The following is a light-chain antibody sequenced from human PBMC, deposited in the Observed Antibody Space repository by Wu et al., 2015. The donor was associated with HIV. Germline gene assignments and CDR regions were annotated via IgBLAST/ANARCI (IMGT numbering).Light chain of an antibody. CDR2: GAF. CDR3: QQYNNWPPIT. Sequence: EVVMTQSPATLSVSPGERATLSCRASQSVSSNLAWFQQKPGQAPRLLIFGAFTRATGIPARFSGSGSGTEFTLTISSMQSEDFAVYYCQQYNNWPPITFGQGTRLEIK. V-gene: IGKV3-15*01. J-gene: IGKJ5*01. CDR1: QSVSSN.